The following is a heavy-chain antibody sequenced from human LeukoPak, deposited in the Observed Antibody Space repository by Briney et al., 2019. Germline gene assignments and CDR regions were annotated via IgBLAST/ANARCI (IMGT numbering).Heavy chain of an antibody. V-gene: IGHV3-30*18. CDR2: ISYDGSNK. D-gene: IGHD3-10*01. CDR1: GFTFSSYG. J-gene: IGHJ6*02. Sequence: GRSLRLSCAASGFTFSSYGMHWVRQAPGKGLEWVAVISYDGSNKYYADSVKGRFTISRDNFKNTLYLQMNSLRAEDTAVYYCAKDLLLWFGELLYSYYYYGMDVWGQGTTVTVSS. CDR3: AKDLLLWFGELLYSYYYYGMDV.